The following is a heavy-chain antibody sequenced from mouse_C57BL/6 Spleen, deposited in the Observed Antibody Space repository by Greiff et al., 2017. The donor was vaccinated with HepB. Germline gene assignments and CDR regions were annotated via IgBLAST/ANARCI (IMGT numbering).Heavy chain of an antibody. D-gene: IGHD2-12*01. Sequence: LVESGAELVKPGASVKISCKASGYAFSSYWMNWVKQRPGKGLEWIGQIYPGDGDTNYNGKFKGKATLTADKSSSTAYMQLSSLTSEDSAVYFCASPSYYSLYYFDYWGQGTTLTVSS. CDR3: ASPSYYSLYYFDY. CDR2: IYPGDGDT. CDR1: GYAFSSYW. V-gene: IGHV1-80*01. J-gene: IGHJ2*01.